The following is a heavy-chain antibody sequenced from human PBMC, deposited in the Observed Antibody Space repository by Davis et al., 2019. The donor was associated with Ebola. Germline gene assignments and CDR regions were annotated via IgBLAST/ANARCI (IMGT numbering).Heavy chain of an antibody. CDR3: AAPLRYFDWLFVESTPRYYWYGMDV. CDR2: IKQDGSEK. D-gene: IGHD3-9*01. J-gene: IGHJ6*02. V-gene: IGHV3-7*01. Sequence: GESLKISCAASGFTFSSYWMSWVRQAPGKGLEWVANIKQDGSEKYYVDSVKGRFTISRDNAKNSLYLQMNSLRAEDTAVYYCAAPLRYFDWLFVESTPRYYWYGMDVWGQGTTVTVSS. CDR1: GFTFSSYW.